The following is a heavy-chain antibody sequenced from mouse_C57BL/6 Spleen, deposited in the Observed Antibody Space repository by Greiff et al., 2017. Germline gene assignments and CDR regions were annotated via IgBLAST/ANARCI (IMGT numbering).Heavy chain of an antibody. Sequence: EVKLVESGGGLVQPGGSLKLSCAASGFTFSDYGMAWVRQAPRKGPEWVAFISNLAYSIYYADTLTGRVTISRENAKNTLYLEMSSLRSEDTAMYYCARHEVANAMAYWGQGTSVTVSS. CDR3: ARHEVANAMAY. V-gene: IGHV5-15*01. CDR2: ISNLAYSI. CDR1: GFTFSDYG. J-gene: IGHJ4*01. D-gene: IGHD1-1*01.